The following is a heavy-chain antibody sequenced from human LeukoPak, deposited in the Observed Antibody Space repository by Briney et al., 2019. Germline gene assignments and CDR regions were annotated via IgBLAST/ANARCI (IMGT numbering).Heavy chain of an antibody. V-gene: IGHV4-34*01. D-gene: IGHD3-3*01. Sequence: PSETLSLTCAVYGGSFSGYYWSWIRQPPGKGLEWIGEINHSGSTNYNPSLKSRVTISVDTSKNQFSLKLSSVTAADTAVYYCARASSITIFGTDAFDIWGQGTMVTVSS. CDR2: INHSGST. J-gene: IGHJ3*02. CDR1: GGSFSGYY. CDR3: ARASSITIFGTDAFDI.